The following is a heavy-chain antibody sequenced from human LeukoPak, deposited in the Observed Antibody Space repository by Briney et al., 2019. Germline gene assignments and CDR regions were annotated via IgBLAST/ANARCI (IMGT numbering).Heavy chain of an antibody. D-gene: IGHD4-11*01. V-gene: IGHV3-74*03. CDR3: VRDRETTVTTLDF. J-gene: IGHJ4*02. CDR2: ISGDGSST. CDR1: GFIFSGYW. Sequence: PGGSLRLSCAASGFIFSGYWMHWVRQVPGKRLVWVSRISGDGSSTTYADSVKGRFTISRDNAENTLYLRMSSLRAEDTAVYYCVRDRETTVTTLDFWGQGTVVTVSS.